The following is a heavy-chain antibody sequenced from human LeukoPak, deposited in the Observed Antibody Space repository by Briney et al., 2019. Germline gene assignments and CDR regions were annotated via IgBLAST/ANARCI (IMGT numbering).Heavy chain of an antibody. CDR2: INPNSGGT. Sequence: ASVKVSCKASGYTFTGYYMHWVRQAPGQGLEWMGWINPNSGGTNYAQKFQGRVTMTRDTSTSTVYMELSSLRSEDTAVYYCARDGIFDYWGQGTLVTVSS. V-gene: IGHV1-2*02. CDR3: ARDGIFDY. J-gene: IGHJ4*02. D-gene: IGHD1-1*01. CDR1: GYTFTGYY.